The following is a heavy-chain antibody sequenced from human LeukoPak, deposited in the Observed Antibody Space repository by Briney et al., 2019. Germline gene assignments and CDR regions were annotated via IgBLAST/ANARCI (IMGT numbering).Heavy chain of an antibody. J-gene: IGHJ4*02. Sequence: GGSLRLSCAASGFTFSSYAMSWVRQAPGKGLEWVSAISGSGGSTYYADSVKGRFTISRDNSKNTLYLQMNSLRAEDTAVYYCARAGVYDFWSGYYPLDYWGQGTLVTVPS. V-gene: IGHV3-23*01. CDR3: ARAGVYDFWSGYYPLDY. CDR1: GFTFSSYA. D-gene: IGHD3-3*01. CDR2: ISGSGGST.